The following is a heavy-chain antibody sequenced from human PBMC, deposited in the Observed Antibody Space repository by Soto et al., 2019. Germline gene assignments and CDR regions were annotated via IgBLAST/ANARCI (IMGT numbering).Heavy chain of an antibody. Sequence: SVKVSCKASGGTFSSYAISWVRQAPGQGLEWMGGIIPIFGTANYAQKFQGRVTITADESTSTAYMELSSLRSEDTAVYYCASDILTPTSPYGMDVWGQGTTVTVSS. J-gene: IGHJ6*02. D-gene: IGHD3-9*01. CDR3: ASDILTPTSPYGMDV. CDR2: IIPIFGTA. CDR1: GGTFSSYA. V-gene: IGHV1-69*13.